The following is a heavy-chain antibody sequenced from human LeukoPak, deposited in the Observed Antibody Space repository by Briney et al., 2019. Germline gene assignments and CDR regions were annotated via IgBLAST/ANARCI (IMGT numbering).Heavy chain of an antibody. CDR2: INPSGGST. Sequence: ASVKVSCKASGYTFTSYYMHWVRQAPGQGLEWMGIINPSGGSTNYAQKFQGRVTITADESTSTAYMELSSLRSEDTAVYYCARDRNTIFGVVIPFDYWGQGTLVTVSS. J-gene: IGHJ4*02. CDR1: GYTFTSYY. CDR3: ARDRNTIFGVVIPFDY. V-gene: IGHV1-46*01. D-gene: IGHD3-3*01.